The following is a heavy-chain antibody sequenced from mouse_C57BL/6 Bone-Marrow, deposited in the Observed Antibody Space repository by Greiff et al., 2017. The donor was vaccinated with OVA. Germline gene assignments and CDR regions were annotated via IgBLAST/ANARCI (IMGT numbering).Heavy chain of an antibody. D-gene: IGHD3-3*01. CDR3: ARGGQSFGFDY. V-gene: IGHV15-2*01. CDR2: ILPSIGRT. CDR1: DSEVFPIAY. J-gene: IGHJ2*01. Sequence: QVQLQQSGSELRSPGSSVKLSCKDFDSEVFPIAYMSWVRQQPGHGFEWIGVILPSIGRTIYGEKFEDKATLDADTLSNTVYLERNSLTAEDSAIYYCARGGQSFGFDYWGQGTTLTVSS.